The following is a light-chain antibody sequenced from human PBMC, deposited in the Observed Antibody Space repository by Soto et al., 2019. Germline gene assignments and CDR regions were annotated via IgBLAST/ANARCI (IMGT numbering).Light chain of an antibody. CDR3: QQFSSYPLT. CDR2: DAS. J-gene: IGKJ4*01. CDR1: QTVRNNY. Sequence: ECVLTQSPGTLSLSPGERATLSCRASQTVRNNYLAWYPQKPSQAPRLMIYDASSRATGIPDRFSGGGSGTDFTLTISRLEPEDFAVYYCQQFSSYPLTLGGGTKVDIK. V-gene: IGKV3-20*01.